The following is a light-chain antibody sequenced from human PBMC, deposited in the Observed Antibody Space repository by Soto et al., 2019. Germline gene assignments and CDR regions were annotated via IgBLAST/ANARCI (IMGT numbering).Light chain of an antibody. CDR1: QDISNY. J-gene: IGKJ4*01. CDR3: QQYDNLQLT. V-gene: IGKV1-33*01. Sequence: DIQMTQSPSSLSASVGDRVTITCQASQDISNYLNWYQQKPGKAPKLLIYDASNLETGVPSRFSGNGSGTEFTFTISSLQPEDIATYYCQQYDNLQLTFGGGTKVEIK. CDR2: DAS.